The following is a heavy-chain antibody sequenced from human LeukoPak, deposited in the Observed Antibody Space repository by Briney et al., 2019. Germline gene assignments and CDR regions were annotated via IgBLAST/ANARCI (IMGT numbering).Heavy chain of an antibody. J-gene: IGHJ4*02. CDR2: ISSSSRYI. CDR1: GFTFSSYS. V-gene: IGHV3-21*01. D-gene: IGHD4-17*01. CDR3: ARDNYGTSDY. Sequence: GGSLRPSCAPSGFTFSSYSINWVRQVPGKGLEWVSTISSSSRYIYYAVSVKVRFTIARDNDKNSLYLQMNSLRAEDTAVYYCARDNYGTSDYWGQGTLVTVSS.